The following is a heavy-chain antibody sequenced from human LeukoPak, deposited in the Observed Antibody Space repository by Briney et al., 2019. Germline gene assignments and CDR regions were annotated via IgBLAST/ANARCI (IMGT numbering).Heavy chain of an antibody. V-gene: IGHV3-74*01. CDR1: GFTFSSYW. D-gene: IGHD2-21*01. J-gene: IGHJ3*02. CDR2: INTDGSST. Sequence: PGGPLRLSCAASGFTFSSYWMHWVRQAPGKGLVWVSRINTDGSSTSYADSVKGRFTISRDNAKNTLYLQMNSLRAEDTAVYYCARRSGDWRDAFDIWGQGTMVTVSS. CDR3: ARRSGDWRDAFDI.